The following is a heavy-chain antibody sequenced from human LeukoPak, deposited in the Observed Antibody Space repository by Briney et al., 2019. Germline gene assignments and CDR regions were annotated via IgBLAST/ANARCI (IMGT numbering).Heavy chain of an antibody. V-gene: IGHV3-53*01. CDR1: GFTVSSNY. CDR2: IYSGGST. J-gene: IGHJ3*02. D-gene: IGHD5-18*01. Sequence: GGSLRLSCAASGFTVSSNYMNWVRQAPGKGLEWVSVIYSGGSTYYAVSVKGRFTISRDNSKNTLYLQMNSLRAEDTAVYYCARDPQRYSANDAFDIWGQGTMVTVSS. CDR3: ARDPQRYSANDAFDI.